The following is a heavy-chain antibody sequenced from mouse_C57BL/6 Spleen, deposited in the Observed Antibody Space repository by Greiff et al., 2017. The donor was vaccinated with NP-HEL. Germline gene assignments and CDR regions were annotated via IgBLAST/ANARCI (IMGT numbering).Heavy chain of an antibody. D-gene: IGHD2-4*01. CDR1: GYTFTSYW. CDR3: ARPDYYGNFDV. J-gene: IGHJ1*03. CDR2: IHPNSGST. Sequence: VQLQQPGAELVKPGASVKLSCKASGYTFTSYWMHWVKQRPGQGLEWIGMIHPNSGSTNYNEKFKSKATLTVDKSSSTAYMQLSSLTSEDSAVYYCARPDYYGNFDVWGTGTTVTVSS. V-gene: IGHV1-64*01.